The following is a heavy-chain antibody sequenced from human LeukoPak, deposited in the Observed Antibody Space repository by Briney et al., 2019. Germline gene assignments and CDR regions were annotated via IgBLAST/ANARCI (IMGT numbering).Heavy chain of an antibody. D-gene: IGHD6-19*01. CDR2: FDPEDGET. Sequence: ASVNVSCKVSGYTLTELSMHWVRQAPGKGLEWMGCFDPEDGETIYAQKFQGRVTMTEDTSTDTAYMELSSLRSEDTAVYYCATVGSGWYWGNDYWGQGTLVTVSS. CDR3: ATVGSGWYWGNDY. J-gene: IGHJ4*02. CDR1: GYTLTELS. V-gene: IGHV1-24*01.